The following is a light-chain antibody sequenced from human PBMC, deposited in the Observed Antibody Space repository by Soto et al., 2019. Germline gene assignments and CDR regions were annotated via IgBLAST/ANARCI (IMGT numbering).Light chain of an antibody. CDR3: SSCTSSSTLV. V-gene: IGLV2-14*01. J-gene: IGLJ1*01. CDR1: SSDVGGCSF. Sequence: QSALTQPASVSGSPGQSITISCTGTSSDVGGCSFVSWYQQHPGKAPKLIIYEVTNRPLGVSNRFSGSKSGNTASLTISGLQAEDEADYYCSSCTSSSTLVFGVGTKSPS. CDR2: EVT.